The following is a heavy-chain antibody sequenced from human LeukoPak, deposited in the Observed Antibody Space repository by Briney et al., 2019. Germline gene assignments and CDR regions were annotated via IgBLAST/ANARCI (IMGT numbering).Heavy chain of an antibody. CDR2: IYYSGST. CDR1: GGSISSYY. CDR3: ARAAGDYMDV. D-gene: IGHD6-13*01. J-gene: IGHJ6*03. Sequence: SETLSLTCTVSGGSISSYYWSWIRQPPGKGLEWIGYIYYSGSTNYNPSLKSRVTISVDTSKNQFSLKLSSVTAADTAVYYCARAAGDYMDVWGKGTTVTVSS. V-gene: IGHV4-59*01.